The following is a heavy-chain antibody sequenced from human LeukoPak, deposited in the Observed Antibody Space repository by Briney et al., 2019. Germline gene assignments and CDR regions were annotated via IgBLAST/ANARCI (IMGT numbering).Heavy chain of an antibody. J-gene: IGHJ4*02. CDR3: TTEDYYYDSSGYYNFDY. Sequence: TGGSLRLSCAASGFTFSNAWMSWVRQAPGKGLEWVGRIKSKTDGGTTDYAAPVKGRFTISRDDSKNTLYLQMNSLKTEDTAVYFCTTEDYYYDSSGYYNFDYWGQGTLVTVSS. V-gene: IGHV3-15*01. CDR1: GFTFSNAW. D-gene: IGHD3-22*01. CDR2: IKSKTDGGTT.